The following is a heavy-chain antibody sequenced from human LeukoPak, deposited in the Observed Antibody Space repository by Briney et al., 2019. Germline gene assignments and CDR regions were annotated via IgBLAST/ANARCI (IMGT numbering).Heavy chain of an antibody. CDR3: ARGSRGWAPYDAFDI. J-gene: IGHJ3*02. V-gene: IGHV1-69*13. D-gene: IGHD6-19*01. CDR2: IIPIFGTA. Sequence: SVKVSCKASGGTFSSYAISWVRQAPGQGLEWMGGIIPIFGTANCAQKFQGRVTITADESTSTAYMELSSLRSEDTAVYYCARGSRGWAPYDAFDIWGQGTMVTVSS. CDR1: GGTFSSYA.